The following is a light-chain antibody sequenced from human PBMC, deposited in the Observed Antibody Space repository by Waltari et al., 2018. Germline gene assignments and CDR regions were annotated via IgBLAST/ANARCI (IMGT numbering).Light chain of an antibody. CDR1: SSDSGGYEY. Sequence: SALTQPDSVSGSPGQSITISFSGISSDSGGYEYVSWYQQHPGKAPKVIIYDVNNRPSGVSHRFSGSKSGSSASLTISGLQAEYAADYYCSSFTSSTTGIFGGGTKVTVL. J-gene: IGLJ2*01. V-gene: IGLV2-14*03. CDR3: SSFTSSTTGI. CDR2: DVN.